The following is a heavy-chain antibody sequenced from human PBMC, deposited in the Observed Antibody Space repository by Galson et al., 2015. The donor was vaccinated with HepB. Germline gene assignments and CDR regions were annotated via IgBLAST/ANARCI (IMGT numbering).Heavy chain of an antibody. CDR3: ARVADSDYGDHSHFDY. Sequence: SLRLSCAASGFTFSDYYMSWIRQAPGKGLEWLSYISSSAIYTNYADSVKGRFTISRDNVKNSMYLQMNSLRAEDTAVYYCARVADSDYGDHSHFDYWGPGTLVTVSS. CDR1: GFTFSDYY. CDR2: ISSSAIYT. D-gene: IGHD4-17*01. V-gene: IGHV3-11*06. J-gene: IGHJ4*02.